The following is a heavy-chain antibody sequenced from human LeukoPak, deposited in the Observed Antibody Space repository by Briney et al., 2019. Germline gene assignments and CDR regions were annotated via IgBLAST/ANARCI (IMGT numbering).Heavy chain of an antibody. V-gene: IGHV1-8*01. CDR1: GYTFTSYD. CDR3: ARTPGYSSGWYYAFDI. Sequence: ASVKVSCKASGYTFTSYDINWVRQATGQGLEWMGWMNPNSGNTGYAQKFQGRVTMTRNTSISTAYMELSSLRSDDTAVYYCARTPGYSSGWYYAFDIWGQGTMVTVSS. D-gene: IGHD6-19*01. CDR2: MNPNSGNT. J-gene: IGHJ3*02.